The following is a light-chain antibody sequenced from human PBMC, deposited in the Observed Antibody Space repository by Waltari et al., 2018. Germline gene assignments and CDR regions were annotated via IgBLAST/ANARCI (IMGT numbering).Light chain of an antibody. CDR1: SRDVGGYKY. CDR3: TSYAGSNNPVM. CDR2: EVT. J-gene: IGLJ3*02. V-gene: IGLV2-8*01. Sequence: QSALTQPPSASGSPGQSVTISCTGTSRDVGGYKYVSGYQQYPGKAPKLIIYEVTKRPSGVPDRFSGSKSGNTASLTVSGLLPEDEAAYYCTSYAGSNNPVMFGGGTKLTVL.